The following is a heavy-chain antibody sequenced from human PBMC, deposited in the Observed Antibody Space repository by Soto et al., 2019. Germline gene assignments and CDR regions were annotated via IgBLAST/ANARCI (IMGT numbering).Heavy chain of an antibody. V-gene: IGHV1-69*12. CDR1: GGTFSSYT. Sequence: QVQLVQSGAEVKKPGYSVTVSCKASGGTFSSYTISWVRQAPGQGLEWMGGISTIFGTANYAQRVQGSVTITADESTITAYMELLSLRSEDTAVYYCSRGKHRWLQWRYFDLWGRGTLVTVSS. CDR2: ISTIFGTA. D-gene: IGHD5-12*01. CDR3: SRGKHRWLQWRYFDL. J-gene: IGHJ2*01.